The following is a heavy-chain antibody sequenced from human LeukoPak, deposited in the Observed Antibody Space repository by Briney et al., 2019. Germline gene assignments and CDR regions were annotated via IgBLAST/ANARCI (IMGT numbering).Heavy chain of an antibody. CDR3: AREHVWFGDGAYYFDY. CDR2: ISSSGSTI. CDR1: GFTFSSYE. J-gene: IGHJ4*02. Sequence: QSGGSLRLSCAASGFTFSSYEMNWVRQAPGKGLEWVSYISSSGSTIYYADSVKGRFTISRDNAKNSLYLQMNSLRAEDTAVYYCAREHVWFGDGAYYFDYWGQGTLVTVSS. D-gene: IGHD3-10*01. V-gene: IGHV3-48*03.